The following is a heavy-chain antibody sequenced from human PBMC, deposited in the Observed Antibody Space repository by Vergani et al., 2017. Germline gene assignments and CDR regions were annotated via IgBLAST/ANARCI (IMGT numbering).Heavy chain of an antibody. Sequence: QVQLVQSGAEVKKPGSSVKVSCKASGGTFSSYAISWVRQAPGQGLEWMGGIIPIFGTANYAQKFQGRVTITADEPTSTSYMELSRLRSDDPAVYYCARGWSVYSSRWFFECWGQGSLVTV. CDR3: ARGWSVYSSRWFFEC. D-gene: IGHD6-13*01. CDR1: GGTFSSYA. J-gene: IGHJ4*02. CDR2: IIPIFGTA. V-gene: IGHV1-69*01.